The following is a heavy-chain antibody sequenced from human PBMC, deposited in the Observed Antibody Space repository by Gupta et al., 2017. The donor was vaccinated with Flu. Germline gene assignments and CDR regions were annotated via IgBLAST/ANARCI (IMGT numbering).Heavy chain of an antibody. J-gene: IGHJ4*02. CDR2: ISGSSSDT. CDR3: VRDISGVGSTYYFDY. D-gene: IGHD3-3*02. Sequence: QVHLVESGGGLVKPGGSLRLSCAASGFTFSGYYMSWIRRAPGGGLEWISYISGSSSDTNYADSVKGRFTSSRDNAKSSLYLQMNSLRAEDTAVYYCVRDISGVGSTYYFDYWGRGTLVTVSS. V-gene: IGHV3-11*05. CDR1: GFTFSGYY.